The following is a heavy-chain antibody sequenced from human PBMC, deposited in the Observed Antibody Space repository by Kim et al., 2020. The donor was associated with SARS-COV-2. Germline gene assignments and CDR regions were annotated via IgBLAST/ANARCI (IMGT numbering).Heavy chain of an antibody. J-gene: IGHJ1*01. CDR1: GGSISSYY. V-gene: IGHV4-4*07. Sequence: SETLSLTCSISGGSISSYYWSWIRQPAGKGLEWIGRVYSSGSSNYNPSLKSRVTMSADTSMNQVSLKLSSVTAADTAVYYCARDQGGITRAWGQGTPGT. CDR2: VYSSGSS. CDR3: ARDQGGITRA. D-gene: IGHD3-16*01.